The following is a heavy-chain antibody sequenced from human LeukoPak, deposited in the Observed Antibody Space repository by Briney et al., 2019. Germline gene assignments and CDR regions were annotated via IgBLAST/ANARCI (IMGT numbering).Heavy chain of an antibody. CDR2: INPNSDGT. CDR3: ARAHSSWYFDY. D-gene: IGHD6-13*01. J-gene: IGHJ4*02. CDR1: TDTFIDYY. Sequence: ASPKLSSNSSTDTFIDYYIHWELQAPVTGLKWMGWINPNSDGTNYAQKFQGRVTLTRDTSISTAYMDLISLRSDDTAVYYCARAHSSWYFDYWGQGTLVTVSS. V-gene: IGHV1-2*02.